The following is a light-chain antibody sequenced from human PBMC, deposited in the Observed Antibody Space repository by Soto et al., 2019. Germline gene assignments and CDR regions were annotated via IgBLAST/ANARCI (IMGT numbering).Light chain of an antibody. V-gene: IGLV8-61*01. J-gene: IGLJ2*01. CDR1: SGSVSTNHY. Sequence: QTVVTQEPSFSVSPGGTVTLTCGLTSGSVSTNHYPTWYQQTPGQTPRTLIYGTSTRSSGVPDRFSGSILGNKAALTITMAQADDESDYYCVLYMGSGSVVFGGGTKLTVL. CDR3: VLYMGSGSVV. CDR2: GTS.